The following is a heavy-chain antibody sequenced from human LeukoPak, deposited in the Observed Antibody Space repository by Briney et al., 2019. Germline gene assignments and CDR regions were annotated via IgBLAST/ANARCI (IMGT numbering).Heavy chain of an antibody. J-gene: IGHJ4*02. CDR3: ATDGIPGATTTLDY. V-gene: IGHV1-24*01. D-gene: IGHD1-26*01. CDR2: FDPEGGET. CDR1: GITLNDLS. Sequence: ASVKVSCKVSGITLNDLSIQWVRQAPGKGLEWKGGFDPEGGETIYAPKFQARVTMTQDTYEDTAYMELSSLRSEDTAVYYCATDGIPGATTTLDYWGQGTLVTVSS.